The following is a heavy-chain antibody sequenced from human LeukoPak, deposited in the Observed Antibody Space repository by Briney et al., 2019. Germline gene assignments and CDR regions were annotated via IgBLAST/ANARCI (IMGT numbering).Heavy chain of an antibody. CDR1: GFSLTTSGVG. Sequence: SGPTLVKPTQTLTLTCTFSGFSLTTSGVGVGWVRQPPGKALEWLAVIYWNDEKRYCPSLKSRLTISKDTSKNQVVLIMTNMEPVDTATYYCAHSEGFDYWGQGTLVTVSS. V-gene: IGHV2-5*01. CDR3: AHSEGFDY. J-gene: IGHJ4*02. CDR2: IYWNDEK.